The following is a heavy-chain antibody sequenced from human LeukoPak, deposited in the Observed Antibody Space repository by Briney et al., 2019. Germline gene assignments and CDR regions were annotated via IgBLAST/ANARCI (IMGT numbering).Heavy chain of an antibody. J-gene: IGHJ6*02. Sequence: GESLKISCKGSGYRFTDYWIGWVRQMPGKGLEWMGIIYPGDSDTRDSPSFQGQVTISADKSINTAHLQWSSLKASDTAMYYCARGAAGTTPEYYYFGLDVWGQGTTVKVSS. CDR3: ARGAAGTTPEYYYFGLDV. V-gene: IGHV5-51*01. D-gene: IGHD1-7*01. CDR2: IYPGDSDT. CDR1: GYRFTDYW.